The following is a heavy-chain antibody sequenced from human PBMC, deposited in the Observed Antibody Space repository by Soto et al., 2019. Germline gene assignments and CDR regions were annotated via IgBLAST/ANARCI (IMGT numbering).Heavy chain of an antibody. J-gene: IGHJ5*02. CDR1: GGSISHYY. Sequence: SETRSLTCSVSGGSISHYYWSWIRQSPGKGLEWIGFIFYSGNSNYNPSLKSRVSMSVDMSKNQFSLKLTSVTAADTAMSYCASYGDQWLIRLVDLWGEGTLVTVSS. D-gene: IGHD6-19*01. V-gene: IGHV4-59*01. CDR3: ASYGDQWLIRLVDL. CDR2: IFYSGNS.